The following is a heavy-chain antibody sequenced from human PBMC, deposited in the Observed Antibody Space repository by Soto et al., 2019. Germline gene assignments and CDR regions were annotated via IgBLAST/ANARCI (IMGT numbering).Heavy chain of an antibody. V-gene: IGHV3-23*01. CDR1: GFTFRSYA. CDR3: AKVGRFFDWLDQARYYMDV. D-gene: IGHD3-9*01. CDR2: ISDSGGTT. J-gene: IGHJ6*03. Sequence: EVQLLESGGGLAQPGGSLRLSCAVSGFTFRSYAMTWVRQAPGKGLEGVSAISDSGGTTYYADSVKGRFTISRDNSKNTLYLQMNSLRAEDTAIYFCAKVGRFFDWLDQARYYMDVWGKGTTVTVSS.